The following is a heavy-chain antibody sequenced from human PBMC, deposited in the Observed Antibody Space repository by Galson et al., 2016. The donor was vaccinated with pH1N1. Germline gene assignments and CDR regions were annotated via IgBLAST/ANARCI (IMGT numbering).Heavy chain of an antibody. V-gene: IGHV3-43D*03. Sequence: SLRLSCAASGFTFDEYAMHWVRQAPGKGLEWVSLISWDGGSIFYADSVKGRFTISRDNSKNSLFLEMNSLRAEDSALYYCAKDKLIFGGAGGMDVWGPGTTVTVSS. D-gene: IGHD3-10*01. CDR1: GFTFDEYA. CDR2: ISWDGGSI. CDR3: AKDKLIFGGAGGMDV. J-gene: IGHJ6*02.